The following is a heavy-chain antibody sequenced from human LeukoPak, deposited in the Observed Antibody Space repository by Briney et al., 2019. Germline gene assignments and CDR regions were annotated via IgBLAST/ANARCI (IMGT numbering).Heavy chain of an antibody. D-gene: IGHD4-17*01. CDR2: ITDSGRKT. CDR3: AKITKATTPNY. V-gene: IGHV3-23*01. CDR1: GLTFSNYA. Sequence: GSLSLSYAAAGLTFSNYAMNWVRPASGRGLGWVPGITDSGRKTYYADSVKGRFSISRDNSKNTVYLQMSDLRAEDTAVYYCAKITKATTPNYWGQGTLVTVSS. J-gene: IGHJ4*02.